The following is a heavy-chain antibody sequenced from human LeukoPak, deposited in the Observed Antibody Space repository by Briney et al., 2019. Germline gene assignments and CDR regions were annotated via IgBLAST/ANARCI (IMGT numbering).Heavy chain of an antibody. J-gene: IGHJ4*02. D-gene: IGHD3-16*02. Sequence: TGGSLRLSCAASGFTFSSYAMSWVRQAPGKGLEWVSAISGSGGSTYYADSVKGRFTISRDNSKNTLYLQMNSLRAEDTAVYYCAKRAHYDYVWGSYRYKDYWGQGTLVTVSS. V-gene: IGHV3-23*01. CDR1: GFTFSSYA. CDR2: ISGSGGST. CDR3: AKRAHYDYVWGSYRYKDY.